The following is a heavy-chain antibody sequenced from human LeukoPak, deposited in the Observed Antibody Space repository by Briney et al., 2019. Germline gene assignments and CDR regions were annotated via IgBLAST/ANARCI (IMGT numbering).Heavy chain of an antibody. CDR1: GGSFSGYY. Sequence: SETLSLTCAVYGGSFSGYYWSWIRQPPGKGLEWIGEINHSGSTNYNPSLKSRVTISVDTSKNQFSLRLSSVTAADTAVYYCARGRLVVVVAANDLNYYYYMDVWGKGTTVTVSS. V-gene: IGHV4-34*01. J-gene: IGHJ6*03. D-gene: IGHD2-15*01. CDR3: ARGRLVVVVAANDLNYYYYMDV. CDR2: INHSGST.